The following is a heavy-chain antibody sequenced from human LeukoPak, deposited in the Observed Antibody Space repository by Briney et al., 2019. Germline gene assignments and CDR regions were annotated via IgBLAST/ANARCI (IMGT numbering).Heavy chain of an antibody. Sequence: SETLSLTCTVSGGSISSYYWSWIRQPPGKGLEWIGYIYYSGGTNYNPSLKSRVTISVDTSKNQFSLKLSSVTAADTAVYYCARLVAAADYYFDYWGQGTLVTVSS. D-gene: IGHD6-13*01. CDR1: GGSISSYY. CDR2: IYYSGGT. CDR3: ARLVAAADYYFDY. J-gene: IGHJ4*02. V-gene: IGHV4-59*08.